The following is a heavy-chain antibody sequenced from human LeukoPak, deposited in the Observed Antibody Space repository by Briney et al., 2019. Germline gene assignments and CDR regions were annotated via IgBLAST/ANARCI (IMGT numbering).Heavy chain of an antibody. V-gene: IGHV4-34*01. Sequence: SETLSLTCAVYGGSFSGYYWSWIRQPPGKGLEWIGEINHSGSTNYNPSLKSRVTISVDTSKNQSSLKLSSVTAADTAVYYCAGHSGWSVDYWGQGTLVTVSS. CDR3: AGHSGWSVDY. CDR2: INHSGST. CDR1: GGSFSGYY. J-gene: IGHJ4*02. D-gene: IGHD6-19*01.